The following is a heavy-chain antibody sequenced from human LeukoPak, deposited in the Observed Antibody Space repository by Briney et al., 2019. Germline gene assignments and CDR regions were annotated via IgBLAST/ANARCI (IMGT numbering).Heavy chain of an antibody. CDR1: GYTFTGYL. CDR2: INPNSGGT. CDR3: ARSTLPEVAYFDY. Sequence: ASVNASCKASGYTFTGYLMHWVGQAAGQGVEWMGWINPNSGGTNYAQKLPGRVTMTREKSISTAYLELSRLRSDDTAVYYYARSTLPEVAYFDYWGGGTLVTVS. J-gene: IGHJ4*02. V-gene: IGHV1-2*02. D-gene: IGHD2-2*01.